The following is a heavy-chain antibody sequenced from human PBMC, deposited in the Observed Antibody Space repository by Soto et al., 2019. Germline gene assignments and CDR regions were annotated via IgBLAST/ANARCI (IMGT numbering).Heavy chain of an antibody. J-gene: IGHJ4*02. V-gene: IGHV3-23*01. CDR2: ITGSGDGT. CDR3: AKRTDVSGSFDY. CDR1: GFTFSGYA. Sequence: EVQLLESGGGLVQPGGSPRLSCVASGFTFSGYAMSWVRQAPGQGLEWVSAITGSGDGTHYADSVKGRFTISRDNSKNTLFLHMNSLRADDTAVYYCAKRTDVSGSFDYWGQGTLVTVSS. D-gene: IGHD3-10*01.